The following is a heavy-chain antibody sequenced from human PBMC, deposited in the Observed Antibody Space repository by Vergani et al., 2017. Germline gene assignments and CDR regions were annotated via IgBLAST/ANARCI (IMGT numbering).Heavy chain of an antibody. D-gene: IGHD3-16*01. CDR3: GKHFRGWGIDY. CDR2: IQFDGSNQ. Sequence: QVQLVESGGGVVQRVGSLRLSCATSGFTLSNYDMQWIRQGPGKGLEFVAFIQFDGSNQYYADSVKGRFTLSRDFSKNTLYLQMNSLRTDDTATYYCGKHFRGWGIDYWGQGTQVIVSS. J-gene: IGHJ4*02. V-gene: IGHV3-30*02. CDR1: GFTLSNYD.